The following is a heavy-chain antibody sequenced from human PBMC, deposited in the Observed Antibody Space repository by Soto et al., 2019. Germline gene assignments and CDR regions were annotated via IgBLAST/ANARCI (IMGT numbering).Heavy chain of an antibody. CDR3: ARILFGRSVAGGYFYMDV. V-gene: IGHV2-26*01. J-gene: IGHJ6*03. D-gene: IGHD6-19*01. Sequence: HVTLKESGPVLVKPTETLTLTCTVSGFSLSNGKVGVSWIRQPPGKALEWLAHIFSNDEKSYRTSLKSRHTISEDTSKIQVVLTMTNVDPVDTATYYCARILFGRSVAGGYFYMDVWGKGTTVTVSS. CDR2: IFSNDEK. CDR1: GFSLSNGKVG.